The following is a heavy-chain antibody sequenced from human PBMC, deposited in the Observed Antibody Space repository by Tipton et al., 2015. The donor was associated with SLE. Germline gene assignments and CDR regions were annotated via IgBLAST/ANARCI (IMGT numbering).Heavy chain of an antibody. Sequence: TLSLTCAIYGGSFSGNYLNWVRQSPGKGLEWIGEINHSGGTNYNPSLKSRVTILVDTSSKNQVSLNVRSVTAADTAVYYCASLRRGYSYAYIDYWGQGTLVTVSS. CDR2: INHSGGT. CDR3: ASLRRGYSYAYIDY. V-gene: IGHV4-34*01. J-gene: IGHJ4*02. D-gene: IGHD5-18*01. CDR1: GGSFSGNY.